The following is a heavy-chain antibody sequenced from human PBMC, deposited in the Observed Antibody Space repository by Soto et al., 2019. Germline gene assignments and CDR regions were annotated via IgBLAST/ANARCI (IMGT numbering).Heavy chain of an antibody. CDR1: GASISNSNYY. J-gene: IGHJ4*02. CDR3: ATSYGNAWYTY. D-gene: IGHD6-13*01. Sequence: PSETLSLTCTVSGASISNSNYYWCWIRQPPGKGLEWIGSIYYNEIGFSHYNPSLKSRLTISVDKSKNQFTLQLTSVTVADTAVYYCATSYGNAWYTYWGQGTQVTVTS. CDR2: IYYNEIGFS. V-gene: IGHV4-39*06.